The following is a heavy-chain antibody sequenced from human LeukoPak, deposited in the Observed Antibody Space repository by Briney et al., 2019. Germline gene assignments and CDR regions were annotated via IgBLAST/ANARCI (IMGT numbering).Heavy chain of an antibody. Sequence: PSQTLSLTCAVSGGSISSGGYSWSRIRQPPGKGLEWIGYIYHSGSTYYNPSLKSRVTISVDRSKNQFSLKLSSVTAADTAVYYCARLLMVRGVPDAFDIWGQGTMVTVSS. J-gene: IGHJ3*02. V-gene: IGHV4-30-2*01. D-gene: IGHD3-10*01. CDR1: GGSISSGGYS. CDR2: IYHSGST. CDR3: ARLLMVRGVPDAFDI.